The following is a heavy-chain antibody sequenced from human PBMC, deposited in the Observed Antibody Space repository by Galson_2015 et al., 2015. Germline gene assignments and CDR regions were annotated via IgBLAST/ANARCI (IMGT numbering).Heavy chain of an antibody. CDR1: GYTFTSYA. Sequence: SVKVSCKASGYTFTSYAMHWVRQAPGQRLEWMGWINAGNGNTKYSQKFQGRVTITRVTSASTAYMELSSLRSEDTAVYYCARDRTVSSWFDPWGQGTLVTVSS. CDR3: ARDRTVSSWFDP. V-gene: IGHV1-3*01. D-gene: IGHD4-11*01. J-gene: IGHJ5*02. CDR2: INAGNGNT.